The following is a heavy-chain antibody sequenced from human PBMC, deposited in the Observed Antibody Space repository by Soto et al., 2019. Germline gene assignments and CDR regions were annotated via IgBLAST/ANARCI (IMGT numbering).Heavy chain of an antibody. CDR1: GDSISTADYF. CDR2: IYYTGST. D-gene: IGHD4-17*01. CDR3: AREIDYGDYWFGS. J-gene: IGHJ5*01. Sequence: QVQLQESGPGLVKPSQTLSLTCTVSGDSISTADYFWSWIRQPPGKGLEWIGYIYYTGSTFYNPSSKSRLAIAIDTSKNLFSLKLTSVTAADTAVYYCAREIDYGDYWFGSWGQGTLVTVSS. V-gene: IGHV4-30-4*01.